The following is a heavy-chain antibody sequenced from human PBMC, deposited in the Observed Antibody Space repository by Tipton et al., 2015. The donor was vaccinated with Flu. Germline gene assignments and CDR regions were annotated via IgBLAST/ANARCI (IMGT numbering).Heavy chain of an antibody. CDR2: IRSKANSYAT. Sequence: SLRLSCAVSGFSSCIFAMHWVRQAPGKGLEWVGRIRSKANSYATSYAASVKGRFTISRDDSKNMAYLQMNSLTTEDTAVYYCATDSTDAGSYPRLESWGQGTLVTVSS. J-gene: IGHJ4*02. CDR3: ATDSTDAGSYPRLES. V-gene: IGHV3-73*01. CDR1: GFSSCIFA. D-gene: IGHD3-16*02.